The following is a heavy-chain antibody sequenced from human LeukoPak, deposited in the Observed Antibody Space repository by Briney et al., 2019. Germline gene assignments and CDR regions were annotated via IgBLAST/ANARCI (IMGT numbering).Heavy chain of an antibody. CDR3: ARETQYYDSSGYYYLIDY. Sequence: ASVKVSCKASGGTFSSYAISWVRQAPGQGLEWMGGIIPIFGTANYAQKFQGRVTITADESTSTAYMELSSLRSEDTAVYYCARETQYYDSSGYYYLIDYWGQGTLVTVSS. CDR1: GGTFSSYA. D-gene: IGHD3-22*01. CDR2: IIPIFGTA. J-gene: IGHJ4*02. V-gene: IGHV1-69*13.